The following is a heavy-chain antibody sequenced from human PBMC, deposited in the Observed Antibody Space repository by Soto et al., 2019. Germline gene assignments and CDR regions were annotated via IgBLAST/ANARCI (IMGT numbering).Heavy chain of an antibody. V-gene: IGHV4-4*07. Sequence: SETLSLTCTVAGGSISGFYWSWVRQPAGKGLEWIGRIYSSGATKYNPSLRNRVTMSVDTSTDQYSLNLASMTAADTAVYFCERGPFCGNDCYFDVWGQGTQVTVS. CDR2: IYSSGAT. CDR1: GGSISGFY. CDR3: ERGPFCGNDCYFDV. J-gene: IGHJ4*02. D-gene: IGHD2-21*02.